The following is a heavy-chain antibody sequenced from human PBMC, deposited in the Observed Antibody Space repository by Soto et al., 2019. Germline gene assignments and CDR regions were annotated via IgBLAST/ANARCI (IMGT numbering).Heavy chain of an antibody. Sequence: GGSLRLSCAASGFTFSTYTMTWVRQAPGKGLEWVAAISRTGGSIYYGDSVKGRFTISRDSSKNTLYLQMTSLRAEDTAVYYCAREGRWLQFGGMDVWGQGTTVTVSS. V-gene: IGHV3-23*01. CDR1: GFTFSTYT. CDR2: ISRTGGSI. CDR3: AREGRWLQFGGMDV. D-gene: IGHD5-12*01. J-gene: IGHJ6*02.